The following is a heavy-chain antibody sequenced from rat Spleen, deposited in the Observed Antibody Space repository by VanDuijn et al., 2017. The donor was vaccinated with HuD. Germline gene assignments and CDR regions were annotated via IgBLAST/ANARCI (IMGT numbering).Heavy chain of an antibody. Sequence: EVQLVESGGGLVQPGRSLKLSCAASGFTFSNFYMAWVRQAPTKGLEWVAYINTGGGTTFYRDSVKGRFTISRDNAKSTLYLQMDSLRSEDTATYYCARGEGVMDAWGQGASVTVSS. CDR2: INTGGGTT. CDR1: GFTFSNFY. V-gene: IGHV5-25*01. D-gene: IGHD1-1*01. J-gene: IGHJ4*01. CDR3: ARGEGVMDA.